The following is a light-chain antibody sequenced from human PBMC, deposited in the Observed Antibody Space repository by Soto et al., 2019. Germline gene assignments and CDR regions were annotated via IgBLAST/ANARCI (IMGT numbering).Light chain of an antibody. CDR2: LNSDGSH. V-gene: IGLV4-69*01. CDR3: QTWGTGSLV. Sequence: QPVLTQSPSASASLGASVKLTCTLSSGHSSYAIAWHLQQPEKGPRYLMKLNSDGSHSKGDGIPDRFSGSSSGAERYLTISSLQSEDEADYYCQTWGTGSLVFGGGTKLTVL. J-gene: IGLJ2*01. CDR1: SGHSSYA.